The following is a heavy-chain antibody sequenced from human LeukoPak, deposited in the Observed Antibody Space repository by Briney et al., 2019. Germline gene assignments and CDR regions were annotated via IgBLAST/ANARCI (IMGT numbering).Heavy chain of an antibody. Sequence: GASVKVSCKASGYTFTSYAMHWVRQAPGQRLEWMGWINAGNGNTKYSQKFQGRATITRDTSASTAYMELSSLRSEDTAVYYCARGDYDFWSGNYGMDVWGQGTTVTVSS. CDR3: ARGDYDFWSGNYGMDV. V-gene: IGHV1-3*01. D-gene: IGHD3-3*01. CDR1: GYTFTSYA. J-gene: IGHJ6*02. CDR2: INAGNGNT.